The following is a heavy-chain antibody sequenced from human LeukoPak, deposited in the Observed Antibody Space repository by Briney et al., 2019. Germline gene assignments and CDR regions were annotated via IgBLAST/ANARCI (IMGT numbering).Heavy chain of an antibody. CDR2: INHSGST. D-gene: IGHD3-10*01. Sequence: PSETLSLTCAVYGGSFSGYYWSWIRQPPGKGLEWIGEINHSGSTNYNPSLKSRVTISVDPSKNQFSLKLSSVTAADTAVYYCARGSLYYYGSGRGAFDIWGQGTMVTVSS. CDR1: GGSFSGYY. J-gene: IGHJ3*02. CDR3: ARGSLYYYGSGRGAFDI. V-gene: IGHV4-34*01.